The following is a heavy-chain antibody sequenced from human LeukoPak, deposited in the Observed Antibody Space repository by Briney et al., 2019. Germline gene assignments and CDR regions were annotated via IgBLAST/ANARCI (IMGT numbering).Heavy chain of an antibody. Sequence: GGSLRLSCAASGFIFRSAWMSWVRQAPGKGLEWVARVKSRADGGTTDYTAPVRGRFTVSRDDPKDTVYLHMNSLKTEDTAVYFCTAWTHLFLGVAGFDYWGQGILVTVSS. CDR2: VKSRADGGTT. V-gene: IGHV3-15*01. CDR1: GFIFRSAW. D-gene: IGHD5-18*01. CDR3: TAWTHLFLGVAGFDY. J-gene: IGHJ4*02.